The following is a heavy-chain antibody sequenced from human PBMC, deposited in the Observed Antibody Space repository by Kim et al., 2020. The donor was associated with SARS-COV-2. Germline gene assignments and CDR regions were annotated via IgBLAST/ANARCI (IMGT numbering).Heavy chain of an antibody. D-gene: IGHD6-19*01. V-gene: IGHV1-18*01. J-gene: IGHJ4*02. Sequence: AQTPQDRVTITQDTSTGTAYMELRSLRSDGTAVYYCAREPLSRLAEFDYWGQGTLVTVSS. CDR3: AREPLSRLAEFDY.